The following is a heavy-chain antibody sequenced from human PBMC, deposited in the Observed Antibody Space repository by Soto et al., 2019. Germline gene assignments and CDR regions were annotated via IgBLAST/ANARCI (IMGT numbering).Heavy chain of an antibody. Sequence: QVQLVQSGAELKKPGSSVKVSYKSSGGTFSNYAVSWVRQAPGQGLEWMGGIIPIFNTPNYAQKFQGRVAFTADESTGTAYMELTSLTSEDTAVYYCASRPRNGYNRWGQGTLVTVSS. CDR3: ASRPRNGYNR. CDR1: GGTFSNYA. D-gene: IGHD5-12*01. J-gene: IGHJ4*02. V-gene: IGHV1-69*01. CDR2: IIPIFNTP.